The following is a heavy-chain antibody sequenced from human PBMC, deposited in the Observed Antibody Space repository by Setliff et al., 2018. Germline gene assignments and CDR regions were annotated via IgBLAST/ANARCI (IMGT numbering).Heavy chain of an antibody. Sequence: SETLSLTCAVSGYSISSDYYWGWIRQPPGKGLEWIGSMYHSGSTYYNPSLKSRVTISVDTSKNQFSLKLNYGTAADTAVYYCARALGYCSRTSCYADAFDIWGQGTMVTVSS. V-gene: IGHV4-38-2*01. J-gene: IGHJ3*02. CDR1: GYSISSDYY. D-gene: IGHD2-2*01. CDR2: MYHSGST. CDR3: ARALGYCSRTSCYADAFDI.